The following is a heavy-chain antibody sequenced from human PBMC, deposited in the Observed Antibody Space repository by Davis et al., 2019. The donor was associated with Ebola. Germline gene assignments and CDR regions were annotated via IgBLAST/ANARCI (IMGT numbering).Heavy chain of an antibody. J-gene: IGHJ4*02. CDR2: ISTYNGNT. V-gene: IGHV1-18*04. Sequence: AASVKVSCKASGYTFTSYGISWVRQAPGQGLEWMGWISTYNGNTNYAQKLQGRVTMTTDTSTSTAYMELRSLRSDDTAVYYCERDPGGQIITFGGVTHNWGQGTLVTVSS. D-gene: IGHD3-16*01. CDR3: ERDPGGQIITFGGVTHN. CDR1: GYTFTSYG.